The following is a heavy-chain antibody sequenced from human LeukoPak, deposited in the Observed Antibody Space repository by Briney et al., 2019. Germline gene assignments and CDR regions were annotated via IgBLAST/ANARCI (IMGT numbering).Heavy chain of an antibody. D-gene: IGHD1-26*01. CDR2: ISSSSSYI. Sequence: GGSLRLSCAASGFTFSSYSMNWVRQAPGKGLEWVSSISSSSSYIYYADSVKGRFTISRDNAKNSLYLQMNSLRAEDTAVYYCASLTYSGDAFDIWGQGTMVTLSS. CDR1: GFTFSSYS. J-gene: IGHJ3*02. CDR3: ASLTYSGDAFDI. V-gene: IGHV3-21*01.